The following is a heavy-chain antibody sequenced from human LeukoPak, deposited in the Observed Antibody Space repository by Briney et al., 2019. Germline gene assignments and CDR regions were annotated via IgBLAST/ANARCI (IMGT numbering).Heavy chain of an antibody. V-gene: IGHV3-30*03. CDR1: GFSFSSYG. D-gene: IGHD3-22*01. J-gene: IGHJ4*02. Sequence: GRSLRLSCGGSGFSFSSYGMHWVRQAPGKGLEWVAVISYDGSNKNYADSVKGRFTISRDNSKSTLYLQMNSLRAEDTAVYYCARDSVTGYDSSVARDYWGQGTLVTVSS. CDR2: ISYDGSNK. CDR3: ARDSVTGYDSSVARDY.